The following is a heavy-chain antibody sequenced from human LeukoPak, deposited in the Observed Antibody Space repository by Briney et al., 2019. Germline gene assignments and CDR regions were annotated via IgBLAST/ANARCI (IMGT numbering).Heavy chain of an antibody. CDR1: GYSLTTYW. CDR2: IYPGDSDT. D-gene: IGHD1-26*01. J-gene: IGHJ4*02. Sequence: GESLKISCKGSGYSLTTYWIAWVRQMPGKGLEWMGTIYPGDSDTRYSPSFQGQVTISADKSITTAYLQWSSLKASDTAMYYCARQVGAPHTFDYWGQGTLVTVSS. V-gene: IGHV5-51*01. CDR3: ARQVGAPHTFDY.